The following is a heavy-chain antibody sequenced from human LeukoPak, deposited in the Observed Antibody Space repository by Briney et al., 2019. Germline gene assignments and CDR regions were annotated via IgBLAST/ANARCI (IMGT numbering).Heavy chain of an antibody. J-gene: IGHJ3*02. CDR3: ANAHYYDSSGYYVI. CDR2: ISGSGGST. Sequence: GGSLRLSCAASGSTFSSYAMSWVRQAPGKGLEWVSAISGSGGSTYYADSVKGRFTISRDNSKNTLYLQMNSLRAEDTAVYYCANAHYYDSSGYYVIWGQGTMVTVSS. V-gene: IGHV3-23*01. D-gene: IGHD3-22*01. CDR1: GSTFSSYA.